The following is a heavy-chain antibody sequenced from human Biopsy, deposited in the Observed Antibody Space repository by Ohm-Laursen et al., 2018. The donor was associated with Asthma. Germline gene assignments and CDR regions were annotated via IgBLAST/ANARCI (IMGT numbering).Heavy chain of an antibody. CDR2: MYYGETT. CDR3: ARHDHRWDTYADF. D-gene: IGHD2-2*01. CDR1: SGSGGYMRSGNYY. V-gene: IGHV4-39*01. Sequence: SETLSLTCSLSSGSGGYMRSGNYYWGWIRPPPGKGLEWIGRMYYGETTYYSPSLKSRVTISVDTSKNQFSLILSSVTAADTAVYYCARHDHRWDTYADFWGQGTLVTVSS. J-gene: IGHJ4*02.